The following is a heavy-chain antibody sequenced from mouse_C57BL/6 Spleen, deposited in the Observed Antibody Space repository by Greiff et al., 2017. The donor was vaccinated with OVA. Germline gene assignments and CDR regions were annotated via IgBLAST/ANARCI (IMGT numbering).Heavy chain of an antibody. D-gene: IGHD3-2*02. CDR3: ARSTGAWVAY. CDR2: IYPSDSET. CDR1: GYTFTSYW. J-gene: IGHJ3*01. V-gene: IGHV1-61*01. Sequence: QVQLQQPGAELVRPGSSVKLSCKASGYTFTSYWMDWVKQRPGQGLEWIGNIYPSDSETHYNQKFKDKATLTVDKSSSTAYMQLSSLTSEDSAVYYCARSTGAWVAYWGQGTLVTVSA.